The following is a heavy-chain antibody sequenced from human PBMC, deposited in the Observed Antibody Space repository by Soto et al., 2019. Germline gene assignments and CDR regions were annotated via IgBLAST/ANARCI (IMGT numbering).Heavy chain of an antibody. CDR3: ARGTSRFIAAAGSFFDY. CDR2: IGGSGSTI. V-gene: IGHV3-11*01. CDR1: GFIFSDYY. D-gene: IGHD6-13*01. Sequence: LRLSCAASGFIFSDYYMSWIRQAPGKGLEWVSYIGGSGSTIYYADSVKGRFTISRDNAKNSLYLQMNSLRAEDTAVYYCARGTSRFIAAAGSFFDYWGQGTLVTVSS. J-gene: IGHJ4*02.